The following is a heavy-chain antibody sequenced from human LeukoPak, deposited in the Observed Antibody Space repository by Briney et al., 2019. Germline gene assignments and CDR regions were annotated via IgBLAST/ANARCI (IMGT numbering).Heavy chain of an antibody. CDR3: ARLPKIYDSSGYYYGGAFDI. CDR2: IYYSGST. CDR1: GGSISSSSYY. V-gene: IGHV4-39*07. Sequence: SETLSLTCTVSGGSISSSSYYWGWIRQPPGKGLEWIGSIYYSGSTYYNPSLKSRVTISVDTSKNQFSLKLSSVTAADTAVYYCARLPKIYDSSGYYYGGAFDIWGQGTMVTVSS. J-gene: IGHJ3*02. D-gene: IGHD3-22*01.